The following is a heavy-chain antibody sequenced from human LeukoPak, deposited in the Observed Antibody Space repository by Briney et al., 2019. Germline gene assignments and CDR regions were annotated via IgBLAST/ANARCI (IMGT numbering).Heavy chain of an antibody. D-gene: IGHD3-10*01. J-gene: IGHJ3*01. CDR3: ARDLLGTMVRGT. CDR2: INPNSGGT. V-gene: IGHV1-2*02. CDR1: GYTFTGYY. Sequence: ASVKVSCKASGYTFTGYYMHWVRQAPGQGLEWTGWINPNSGGTNYAQKFQGRVTMTRDTSISTAYMELSRLRSDDTAVYYCARDLLGTMVRGTWGQGTMVTVSS.